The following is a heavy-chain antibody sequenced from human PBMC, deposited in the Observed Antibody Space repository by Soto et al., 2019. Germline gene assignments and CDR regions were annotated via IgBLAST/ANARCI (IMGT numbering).Heavy chain of an antibody. CDR1: GGSISSSSYY. Sequence: SETLSLTCTVSGGSISSSSYYWGWIRQPPGKGLEWIGSIYYSGSTYYNPSLKSRVTISVDTSKNQFSLKLSSVTAADTAVYYCARLLTLRYFDWFHPGAQYFDDWGQGTLVTVSS. CDR3: ARLLTLRYFDWFHPGAQYFDD. V-gene: IGHV4-39*01. CDR2: IYYSGST. D-gene: IGHD3-9*01. J-gene: IGHJ4*02.